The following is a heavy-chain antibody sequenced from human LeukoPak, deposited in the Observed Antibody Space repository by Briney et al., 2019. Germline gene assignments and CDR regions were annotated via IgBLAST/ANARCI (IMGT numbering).Heavy chain of an antibody. V-gene: IGHV3-30-3*01. CDR2: ISYDGSNK. CDR1: GFTFSSYA. J-gene: IGHJ3*02. D-gene: IGHD3-22*01. CDR3: ARQGLGARANAFDI. Sequence: GRSLRLSCAASGFTFSSYAMHWVRQAPGKGLEWVAVISYDGSNKYYADSVKGRFTTSRDNSKNTLYLQMNSLRAEDTAVYYCARQGLGARANAFDIWGQGTMVTVSS.